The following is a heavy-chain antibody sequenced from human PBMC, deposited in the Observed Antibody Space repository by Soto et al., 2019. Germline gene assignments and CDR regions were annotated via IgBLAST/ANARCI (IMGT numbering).Heavy chain of an antibody. J-gene: IGHJ6*02. CDR1: GFTFSSYA. CDR3: GRDDGSGYDPVYYGMDV. V-gene: IGHV3-30-3*01. D-gene: IGHD5-12*01. Sequence: QVQLVESGGGVVQPGRSLRLSCAASGFTFSSYAMHWVRQAPGKGLEWVAVISYDGSNKYYADSVKGRFTISRDNSKNTLYLQMNSLRAEDTAVYYCGRDDGSGYDPVYYGMDVWGQGTRVTVSS. CDR2: ISYDGSNK.